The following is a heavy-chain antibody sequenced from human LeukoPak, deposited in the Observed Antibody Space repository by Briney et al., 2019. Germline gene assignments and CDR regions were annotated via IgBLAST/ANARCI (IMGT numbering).Heavy chain of an antibody. Sequence: PSETLSLTCAVYGGSFSGYYWSWVRQPPGKGLEWIGEINHSGSTNYNPSLKSRVTISVDTSKNQFSLKLSSVTAADTAVYYCARGLYYYGSGSYYSPPWYYYYGMDVWGKGTTVTVSS. CDR2: INHSGST. CDR3: ARGLYYYGSGSYYSPPWYYYYGMDV. J-gene: IGHJ6*04. CDR1: GGSFSGYY. V-gene: IGHV4-34*01. D-gene: IGHD3-10*01.